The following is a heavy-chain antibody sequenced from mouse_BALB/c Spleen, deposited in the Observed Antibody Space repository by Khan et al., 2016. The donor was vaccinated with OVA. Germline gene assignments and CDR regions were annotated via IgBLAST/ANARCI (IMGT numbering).Heavy chain of an antibody. V-gene: IGHV1-7*01. CDR3: TRDRIDY. Sequence: QVQLQQSGAERAKPGASVKMSCKASGYTFTTYWMHLVKKRPGQGLEWIGYINPTSGYTDYNEQFKDRATLSADKSSSTAYMQLSSLTSEDSAVYYCTRDRIDYGGQGTTLTVSS. J-gene: IGHJ2*01. CDR1: GYTFTTYW. CDR2: INPTSGYT.